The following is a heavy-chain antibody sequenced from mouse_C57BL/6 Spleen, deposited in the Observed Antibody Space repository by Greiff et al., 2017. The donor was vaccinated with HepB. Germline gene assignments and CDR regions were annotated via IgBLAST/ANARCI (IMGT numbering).Heavy chain of an antibody. Sequence: EAGGGLVQPKGSLKLSCAASGFTFNTYAMHWVRQAPGKGVEWVARIRSKSSNYATYYTATVKDRLTISRDDSQSMLYLQMNNLKTEDIAMYYCVGRSEKEFDYWGQGTTLTVSS. CDR3: VGRSEKEFDY. V-gene: IGHV10-3*01. CDR2: IRSKSSNYAT. CDR1: GFTFNTYA. J-gene: IGHJ2*01.